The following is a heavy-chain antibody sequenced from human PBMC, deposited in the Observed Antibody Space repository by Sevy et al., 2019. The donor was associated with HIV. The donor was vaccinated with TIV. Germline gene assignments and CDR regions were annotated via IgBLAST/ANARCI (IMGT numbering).Heavy chain of an antibody. CDR3: ARAEDSSGPKQGRTRRNYYYYYGMDV. Sequence: GGCLRLSCAASGFTFSSYAMHWVRQAPGKGLEWVAVISYDGSNKYYADSVKGRFTISRDNSKNTLYLQMNSLRAEDTAVYYCARAEDSSGPKQGRTRRNYYYYYGMDVWGQGTTVTVSS. CDR2: ISYDGSNK. D-gene: IGHD3-22*01. V-gene: IGHV3-30-3*01. J-gene: IGHJ6*02. CDR1: GFTFSSYA.